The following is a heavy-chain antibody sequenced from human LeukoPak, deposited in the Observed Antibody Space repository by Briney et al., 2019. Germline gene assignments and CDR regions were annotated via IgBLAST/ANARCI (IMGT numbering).Heavy chain of an antibody. V-gene: IGHV4-59*08. CDR1: GDSISGFH. Sequence: SETLSLTCTVSGDSISGFHWSWIRQPPGKGLEWIGYIYYSGSTNYNPSLKSRVTISVDTSKNQFSLKLSSVTAADTAVYYCARHFRSGWYYFDYWGQGTLVTVSS. CDR3: ARHFRSGWYYFDY. D-gene: IGHD6-19*01. J-gene: IGHJ4*02. CDR2: IYYSGST.